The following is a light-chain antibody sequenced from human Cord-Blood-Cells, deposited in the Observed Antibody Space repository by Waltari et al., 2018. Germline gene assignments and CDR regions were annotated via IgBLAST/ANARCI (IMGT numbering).Light chain of an antibody. CDR1: QCVSSY. J-gene: IGKJ2*01. CDR3: QQRSNWPPYT. V-gene: IGKV3-11*01. CDR2: DAS. Sequence: EIVLTQSPATLSLSPGERATLPCRASQCVSSYLAWYQQKPGQAPRLLIYDASNRATGIPARFSGSGSGTDFTLTISSLEPEDFAVYYGQQRSNWPPYTFGQGTKLEIK.